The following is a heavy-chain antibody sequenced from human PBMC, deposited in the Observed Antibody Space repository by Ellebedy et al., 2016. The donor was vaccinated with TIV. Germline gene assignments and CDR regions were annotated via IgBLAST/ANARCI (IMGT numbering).Heavy chain of an antibody. CDR1: GFSLSNSA. V-gene: IGHV3-30*18. CDR2: IQYNGRDT. Sequence: GGSLRLXXAASGFSLSNSAMHWVRQAPGRGLEWVAVIQYNGRDTRYGDSVKDRFTIPKDDSNNTLYLEMNSLRAEDTAVYYCAKDRGGSWCIDYWGQGTLVTVSS. J-gene: IGHJ4*02. CDR3: AKDRGGSWCIDY. D-gene: IGHD6-13*01.